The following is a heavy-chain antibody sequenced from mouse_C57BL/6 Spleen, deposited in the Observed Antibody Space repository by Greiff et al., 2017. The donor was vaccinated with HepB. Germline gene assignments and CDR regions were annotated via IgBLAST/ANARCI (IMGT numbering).Heavy chain of an antibody. CDR1: GFSLTSYG. V-gene: IGHV2-5*01. D-gene: IGHD3-2*02. J-gene: IGHJ4*01. CDR3: ANSYQATLAMDY. Sequence: VKLQESGPGLVQPSQSLSITCTVSGFSLTSYGVHWVRQSPGKGLEWLGVIWRGGSTDYNAAFMSRLSITKDNSKSQVFFKMNSLQADDTAIYYCANSYQATLAMDYWGQGTSVTVSS. CDR2: IWRGGST.